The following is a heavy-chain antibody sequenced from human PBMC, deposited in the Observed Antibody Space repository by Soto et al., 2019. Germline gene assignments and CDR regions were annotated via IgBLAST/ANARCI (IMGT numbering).Heavy chain of an antibody. J-gene: IGHJ4*02. V-gene: IGHV3-23*01. CDR3: VKGALLDY. Sequence: EVQLLESGGGLVQPGGSLILSCAASGFTFSTFDMTWVRQPPGKGLEWVSLIRGSSGSTYYADSVKGRFTISKDNSKNTLYLQMNSLRAEDTAVYFCVKGALLDYWGQGNMVTVSS. CDR1: GFTFSTFD. CDR2: IRGSSGST.